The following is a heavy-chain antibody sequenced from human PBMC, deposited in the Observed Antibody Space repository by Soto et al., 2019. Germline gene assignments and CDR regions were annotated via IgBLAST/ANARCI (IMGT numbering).Heavy chain of an antibody. D-gene: IGHD3-10*01. CDR3: ARGHITMVRGGWFDP. J-gene: IGHJ5*02. CDR2: IIPIFGTA. V-gene: IGHV1-69*06. Sequence: RASVKVSCKASGGTFSSYAISWVRQAPGQGLEWMGGIIPIFGTANYAQKFQGRVTITADKSTSTAYMELSSLRSEDTAVYYCARGHITMVRGGWFDPWGQGTLVTVSS. CDR1: GGTFSSYA.